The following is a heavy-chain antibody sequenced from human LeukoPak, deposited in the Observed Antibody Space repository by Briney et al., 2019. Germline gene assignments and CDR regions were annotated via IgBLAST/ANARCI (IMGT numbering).Heavy chain of an antibody. J-gene: IGHJ3*02. CDR3: ARDIVVVPAASRDAFDI. CDR2: IYYSGST. V-gene: IGHV4-30-4*01. D-gene: IGHD2-2*01. Sequence: PSQTLSLTCTVSGGSISSGDYYWSWIRQAPGKGLEWIGYIYYSGSTYYNPSLKSRVTISVDTSKNQFSLKLSSVTAADTAVYYCARDIVVVPAASRDAFDIWGQGTMVTVSS. CDR1: GGSISSGDYY.